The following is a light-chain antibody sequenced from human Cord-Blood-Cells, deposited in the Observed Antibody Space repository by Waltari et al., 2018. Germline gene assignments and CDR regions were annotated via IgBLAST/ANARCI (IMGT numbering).Light chain of an antibody. CDR2: KAS. J-gene: IGKJ1*01. CDR3: QQYNSYSWT. CDR1: QSISSW. Sequence: DIQMTQSPSTLSVSVGDRVTITCRASQSISSWLAWYQQKPGKAPKLLIYKASSLESEVPSRFSGSGSGTEFTLTISSLQPDDFATYYCQQYNSYSWTFGQGTKVEIK. V-gene: IGKV1-5*03.